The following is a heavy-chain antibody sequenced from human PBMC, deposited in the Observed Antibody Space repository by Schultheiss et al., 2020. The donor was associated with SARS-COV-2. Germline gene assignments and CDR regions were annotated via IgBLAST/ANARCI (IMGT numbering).Heavy chain of an antibody. D-gene: IGHD3-16*02. J-gene: IGHJ4*02. V-gene: IGHV3-74*01. CDR3: LRGGVWGSFRLDQ. Sequence: GGSLRLSCAASGFTFSSYWMHWVRQAPGKGLVWVSTITCSDGSTYYADSVKGRFSISRDDSKNTLSLQMNNLRPEDTAMYYCLRGGVWGSFRLDQWGQGTLVTVSS. CDR1: GFTFSSYW. CDR2: ITCSDGST.